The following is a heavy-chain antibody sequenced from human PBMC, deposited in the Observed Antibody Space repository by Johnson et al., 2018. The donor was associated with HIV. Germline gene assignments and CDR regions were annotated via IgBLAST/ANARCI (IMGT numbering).Heavy chain of an antibody. D-gene: IGHD3-9*01. V-gene: IGHV3-30*04. J-gene: IGHJ3*02. Sequence: QVQLVESGGGVVQPGRSLRLSCAASGFTFSSYAMHWVRQAPGKGLEWVAVISYDGSNKYYADSVKGRFTISRDNSKNTLYLQMNSLRAEDTAVYYCAKDRNYDILSIWGQGTM. CDR1: GFTFSSYA. CDR3: AKDRNYDILSI. CDR2: ISYDGSNK.